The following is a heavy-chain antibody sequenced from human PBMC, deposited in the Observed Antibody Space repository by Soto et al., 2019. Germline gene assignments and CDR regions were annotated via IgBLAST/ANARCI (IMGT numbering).Heavy chain of an antibody. D-gene: IGHD6-13*01. V-gene: IGHV6-1*01. CDR2: TYYRSKWYN. Sequence: KQSQTLSLTCAISGDSVSSNSAAWNWIRQSPSRGLEWLGRTYYRSKWYNDYAVSVKSRITINPDTSKNQFSLQLNSVTPEDTAVYYCARDLYSSRFSWVQYNWFDPWGQGTLVTVSS. CDR1: GDSVSSNSAA. J-gene: IGHJ5*02. CDR3: ARDLYSSRFSWVQYNWFDP.